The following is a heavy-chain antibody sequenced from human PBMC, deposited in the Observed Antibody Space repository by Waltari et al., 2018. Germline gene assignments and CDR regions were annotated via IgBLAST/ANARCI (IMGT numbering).Heavy chain of an antibody. Sequence: EEPLVEPGGGLVRLVESRCIYRARSGSTFIDNWLSLILQAPGEGLELVANIKKDGGETYYVDSVNGRVAVSRDNAKDSLYLQMSSLRGEDTAVYYCARDRGYCGGDCYKNLDYWGQGTLVAVSS. V-gene: IGHV3-7*01. CDR3: ARDRGYCGGDCYKNLDY. CDR2: IKKDGGET. J-gene: IGHJ4*02. CDR1: GSTFIDNW. D-gene: IGHD2-21*01.